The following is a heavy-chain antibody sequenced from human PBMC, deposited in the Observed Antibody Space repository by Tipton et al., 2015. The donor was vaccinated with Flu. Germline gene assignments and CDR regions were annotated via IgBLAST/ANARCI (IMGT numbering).Heavy chain of an antibody. J-gene: IGHJ4*02. V-gene: IGHV4-34*01. CDR1: GGSFSGYY. D-gene: IGHD7-27*01. Sequence: TLSLTCAVYGGSFSGYYWSWIRQPPGKGLEWIGEINHSGSTNYNPSLKSRVTISVDTSKNQFCLKLSSVTAADTAVYYCARQLWGGFDYWGQGTLVTVSS. CDR3: ARQLWGGFDY. CDR2: INHSGST.